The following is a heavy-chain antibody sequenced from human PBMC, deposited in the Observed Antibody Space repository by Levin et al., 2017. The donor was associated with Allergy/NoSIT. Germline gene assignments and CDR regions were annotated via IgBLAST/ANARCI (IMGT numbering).Heavy chain of an antibody. CDR1: GGSISSSSYY. CDR2: IYYSGST. D-gene: IGHD2-15*01. CDR3: ARLVVVVVAATAGDAFDI. Sequence: SETLSLTCTVSGGSISSSSYYWGWIRQPPGKGLEWIGSIYYSGSTYYNPSLKSRVTISVDTSKNQFSLKLSSVTAADTAVYYWARLVVVVVAATAGDAFDIWGQGTMVTVSS. J-gene: IGHJ3*02. V-gene: IGHV4-39*01.